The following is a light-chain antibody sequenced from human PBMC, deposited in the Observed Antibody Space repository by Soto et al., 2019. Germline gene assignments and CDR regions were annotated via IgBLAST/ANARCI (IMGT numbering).Light chain of an antibody. J-gene: IGKJ1*01. Sequence: DIQMTQSPSSLSASVGDRFTITFRVSQSISRWLAWYQQKPGKATKLLIYETSSLEDGVPSRFTGSGSGTEFSLTITSLQPEDFASYYCQQYKDYWTFGQGTKVDIK. CDR3: QQYKDYWT. V-gene: IGKV1-5*03. CDR2: ETS. CDR1: QSISRW.